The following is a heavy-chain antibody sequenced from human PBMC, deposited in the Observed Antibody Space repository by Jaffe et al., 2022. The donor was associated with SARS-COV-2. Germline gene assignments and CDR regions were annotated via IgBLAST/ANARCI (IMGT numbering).Heavy chain of an antibody. CDR3: AKDRGNVDTAMVLFPNWFDP. V-gene: IGHV3-23*01. CDR2: ISGSGGST. D-gene: IGHD5-18*01. Sequence: EVQLLESGGGLVQPGGSLRLSCAASGFTFSSYAMSWVRQAPGKGLEWVSAISGSGGSTYYADSVKGRFTISRDNSKNTLYLQMNSLRAEDTAVYYCAKDRGNVDTAMVLFPNWFDPWGQGTLVTVSS. CDR1: GFTFSSYA. J-gene: IGHJ5*02.